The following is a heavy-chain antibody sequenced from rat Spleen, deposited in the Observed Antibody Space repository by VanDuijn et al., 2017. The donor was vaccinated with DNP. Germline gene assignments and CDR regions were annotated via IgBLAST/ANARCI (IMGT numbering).Heavy chain of an antibody. J-gene: IGHJ2*01. CDR1: GFTFSDYN. CDR3: ARGPNYGGYLDYFDY. Sequence: EVQLVESGGGLVQPGRSLKLSCAASGFTFSDYNMAWVRQTPTKGLEWVATLSYNGGTPYYRDSVKGRFTLSRDNAKNTQYLQMDSLRSEDTATYYCARGPNYGGYLDYFDYWGQGVMVTVSA. V-gene: IGHV5-7*01. D-gene: IGHD1-11*01. CDR2: LSYNGGTP.